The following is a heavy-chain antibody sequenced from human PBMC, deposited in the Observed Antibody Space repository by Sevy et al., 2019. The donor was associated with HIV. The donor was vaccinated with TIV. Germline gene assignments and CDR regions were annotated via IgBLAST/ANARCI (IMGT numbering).Heavy chain of an antibody. CDR2: IKQDGSEK. Sequence: GGSLRFSCAASGFTFSSYWMSWVRQAPGKGLEWVANIKQDGSEKYYVDSVKGRFTISRDNAKNSLYLQMNSLRAEDTAVYYCIGSSWLTYYYYYYMDVWGKGTTVTVSS. CDR3: IGSSWLTYYYYYYMDV. V-gene: IGHV3-7*01. CDR1: GFTFSSYW. D-gene: IGHD6-13*01. J-gene: IGHJ6*03.